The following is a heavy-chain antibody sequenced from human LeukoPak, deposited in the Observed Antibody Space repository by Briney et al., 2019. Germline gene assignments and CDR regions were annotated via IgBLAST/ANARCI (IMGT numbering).Heavy chain of an antibody. CDR3: ARDATPPGIIFDS. Sequence: GGSLRLSCEVSGFTFTSFWMNWVRQATGKALECVANKNQDGSEKYYVDSVKGRFTISRDNAKNSVLLQMNSLRGEDTAVYYCARDATPPGIIFDSWGQGSLVTVSS. D-gene: IGHD3-16*01. CDR1: GFTFTSFW. J-gene: IGHJ4*02. CDR2: KNQDGSEK. V-gene: IGHV3-7*05.